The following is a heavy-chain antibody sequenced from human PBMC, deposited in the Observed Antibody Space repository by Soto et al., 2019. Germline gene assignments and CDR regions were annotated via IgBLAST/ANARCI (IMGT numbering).Heavy chain of an antibody. V-gene: IGHV1-46*01. J-gene: IGHJ4*02. CDR2: INPSGGST. CDR3: ARADYYGSSGYHLDY. D-gene: IGHD3-22*01. CDR1: GYPFTNFY. Sequence: QVQVAQSGAEVKRPGASVKVSCWASGYPFTNFYIHWVRQAPGQGLEWMGIINPSGGSTAYAQKFLGRGTMTRDTSTSTGYMEVSSLRSEDTAVYYCARADYYGSSGYHLDYWGQGTLVTVSS.